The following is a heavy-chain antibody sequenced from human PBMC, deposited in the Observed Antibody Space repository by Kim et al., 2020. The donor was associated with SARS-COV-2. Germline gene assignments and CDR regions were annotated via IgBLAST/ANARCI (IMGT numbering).Heavy chain of an antibody. D-gene: IGHD3-16*01. Sequence: GESLKISCKGYGYSFTNYWIAWVRQMPGKGLEWMGIINPGDSDTRHSPSSQGQVTMSVDKAINTAYLQRSRLQASDSAMYYCARLYDYVWGSYHDYWGQGTLVTVSS. V-gene: IGHV5-51*01. CDR3: ARLYDYVWGSYHDY. CDR2: INPGDSDT. CDR1: GYSFTNYW. J-gene: IGHJ4*02.